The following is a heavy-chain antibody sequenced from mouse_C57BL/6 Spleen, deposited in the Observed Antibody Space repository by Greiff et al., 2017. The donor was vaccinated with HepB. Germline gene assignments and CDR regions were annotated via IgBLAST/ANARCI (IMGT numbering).Heavy chain of an antibody. CDR3: ARNSESSDYPGWFAY. V-gene: IGHV1-55*01. D-gene: IGHD2-4*01. CDR1: GYTFTSYW. J-gene: IGHJ3*01. Sequence: QVQLQQPGAELVKPGASVKMSCKASGYTFTSYWITWVKQRPGQGLEWIGDIYPGSGSTNYNEKFKSKATLTVDTSSSTAYMQLSSLTSEDSAVYYCARNSESSDYPGWFAYWGQGTLVTVSA. CDR2: IYPGSGST.